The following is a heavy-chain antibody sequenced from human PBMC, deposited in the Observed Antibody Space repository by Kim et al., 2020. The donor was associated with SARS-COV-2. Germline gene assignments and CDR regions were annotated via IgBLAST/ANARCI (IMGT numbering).Heavy chain of an antibody. CDR3: ARVRYYGSGSTH. Sequence: NANPALKSRVTISVDTSKNQFSLKLSSVTAADTAVYYCARVRYYGSGSTHWGQGTLVTVSS. D-gene: IGHD3-10*01. V-gene: IGHV4-34*01. J-gene: IGHJ4*02.